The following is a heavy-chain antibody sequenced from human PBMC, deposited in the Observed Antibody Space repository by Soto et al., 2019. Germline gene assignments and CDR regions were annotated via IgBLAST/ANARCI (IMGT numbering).Heavy chain of an antibody. D-gene: IGHD2-15*01. Sequence: GASVKVSCKASGYTFTGYYMHWVRQAPGQGLEWMGWINPNSGGTNYAQKFQGWVTMTRDTSISTAYMELSRLRFDDTAVYYCARELAVVAATPQYGMDVWGQGTTVTVSS. J-gene: IGHJ6*02. V-gene: IGHV1-2*04. CDR1: GYTFTGYY. CDR3: ARELAVVAATPQYGMDV. CDR2: INPNSGGT.